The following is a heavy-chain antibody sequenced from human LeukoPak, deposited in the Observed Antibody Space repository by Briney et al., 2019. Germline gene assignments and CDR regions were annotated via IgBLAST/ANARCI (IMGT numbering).Heavy chain of an antibody. J-gene: IGHJ6*03. CDR2: INPNSGGT. V-gene: IGHV1-2*02. CDR1: GYTFTGYY. D-gene: IGHD3-3*01. CDR3: ARDLVLRFLETQRTYYYYYYMDV. Sequence: ASVKLSCKASGYTFTGYYMHWVRQAPGQGLEWMGWINPNSGGTNYAQKFQGRVTMTRDTSISTAYMELSRLRSDDTAVYYCARDLVLRFLETQRTYYYYYYMDVWGKGTMVTVSS.